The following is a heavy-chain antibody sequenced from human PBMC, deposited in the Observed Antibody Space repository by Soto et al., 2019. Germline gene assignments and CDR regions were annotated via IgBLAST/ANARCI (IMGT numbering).Heavy chain of an antibody. CDR3: ARSATVDFDY. V-gene: IGHV4-39*01. CDR1: GGSISSSSYY. J-gene: IGHJ4*02. D-gene: IGHD4-17*01. Sequence: PSETLSLTCTVSGGSISSSSYYWGWIRQPPGKGLEWIGSIYYSGSTYYNPSLKSRVTISVDTPKNQFSLKLSSVTAADTAVYYCARSATVDFDYWGQGTLVTVSS. CDR2: IYYSGST.